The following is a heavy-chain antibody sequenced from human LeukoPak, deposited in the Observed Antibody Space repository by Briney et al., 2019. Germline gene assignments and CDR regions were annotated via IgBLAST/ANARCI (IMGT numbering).Heavy chain of an antibody. CDR3: GRWGVEAGIDD. J-gene: IGHJ4*02. CDR1: GFSVSAYW. Sequence: GGSLRPSRPPSGFSVSAYWMSWARQAPGKGLGGVANINEDGSEKPYVDSVKGRFTISRDNAKNSLYLEMNSLRAEDTAVYYCGRWGVEAGIDDWGQGTLVIVSS. CDR2: INEDGSEK. D-gene: IGHD6-13*01. V-gene: IGHV3-7*01.